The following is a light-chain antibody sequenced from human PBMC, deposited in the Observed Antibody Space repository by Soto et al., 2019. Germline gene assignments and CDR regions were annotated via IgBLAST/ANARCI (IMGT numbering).Light chain of an antibody. V-gene: IGKV3-20*01. J-gene: IGKJ4*01. Sequence: EIVLTQSPGTLSLSPGERATLSCRASQSVSSSYLAWYQQKPGQAPRLLIYGASSRATGIPDRFRGSGSGTDFTLTISILEPEEFAVYYCQQYGSSLLFGGGTKVEIK. CDR2: GAS. CDR3: QQYGSSLL. CDR1: QSVSSSY.